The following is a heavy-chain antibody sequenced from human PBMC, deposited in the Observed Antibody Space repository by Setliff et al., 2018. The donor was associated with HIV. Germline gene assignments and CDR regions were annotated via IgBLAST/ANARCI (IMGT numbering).Heavy chain of an antibody. V-gene: IGHV4-34*01. CDR1: GGSLSGHF. Sequence: SETLSLTCAVYGGSLSGHFWSWIRQPPGKGLEWIGEINRSGSTNYNSSLKSRVTMSVDTSKRQFSLKLASVTAADTAIYYCARQSTMAAAAFDYWCQGTLVTVSS. CDR2: INRSGST. D-gene: IGHD6-13*01. J-gene: IGHJ4*02. CDR3: ARQSTMAAAAFDY.